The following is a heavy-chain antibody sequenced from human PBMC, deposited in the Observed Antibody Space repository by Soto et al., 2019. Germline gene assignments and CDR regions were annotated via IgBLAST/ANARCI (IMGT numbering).Heavy chain of an antibody. V-gene: IGHV4-59*01. CDR1: GGSISSYY. CDR3: ARAYGDYVFDY. Sequence: SETLSLTCTVSGGSISSYYWSWMRQPPGKGLEWIGYIYYSGSTNYNPSLKSRVTISVDTSKNHFSLKLSSVTAADTAVYYCARAYGDYVFDYWGQGTLVTVS. CDR2: IYYSGST. J-gene: IGHJ4*02. D-gene: IGHD4-17*01.